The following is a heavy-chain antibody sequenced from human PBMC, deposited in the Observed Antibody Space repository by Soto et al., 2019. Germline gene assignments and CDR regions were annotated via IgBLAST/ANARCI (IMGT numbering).Heavy chain of an antibody. CDR3: ARHLTPLGAAHYYSDTDV. CDR1: GYSFTSYW. D-gene: IGHD1-26*01. Sequence: GESLKISCKGSGYSFTSYWIGWVRQMPGKGLEWMGIIYPGDSDTRYSPSFQGQVTISADKSISTAYLQWSSLKASDTAMYYCARHLTPLGAAHYYSDTDVWGKGTTVTVSS. CDR2: IYPGDSDT. J-gene: IGHJ6*03. V-gene: IGHV5-51*01.